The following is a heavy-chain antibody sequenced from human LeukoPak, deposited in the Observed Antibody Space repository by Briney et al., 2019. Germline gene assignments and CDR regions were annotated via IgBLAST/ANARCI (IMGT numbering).Heavy chain of an antibody. CDR1: GGSISSSSHF. J-gene: IGHJ4*02. Sequence: PSETLSLTCSVSGGSISSSSHFWGWIRQPPGKGLEWIGSIYYSGNTYYNPSLKSRVTMSVDTSKNHFSLKVTSVTAADTAVYYCARGGYCSSTSCYKQQLADYWGQGTLVTVSS. CDR3: ARGGYCSSTSCYKQQLADY. CDR2: IYYSGNT. D-gene: IGHD2-2*02. V-gene: IGHV4-39*02.